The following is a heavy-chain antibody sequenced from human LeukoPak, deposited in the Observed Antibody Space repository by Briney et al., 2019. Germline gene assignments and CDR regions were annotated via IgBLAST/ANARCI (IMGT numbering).Heavy chain of an antibody. Sequence: ASVKVSCKASGYTFTGYYMHWVRQATGQGLEWMGWINPNSGGTKYAQKFQGRVTMTRDTSISTAYMELSRLRSDDTAVYYCARAPNCKHFDYWGEEPLVTVFS. D-gene: IGHD1-1*01. CDR3: ARAPNCKHFDY. CDR2: INPNSGGT. V-gene: IGHV1-2*02. J-gene: IGHJ4*02. CDR1: GYTFTGYY.